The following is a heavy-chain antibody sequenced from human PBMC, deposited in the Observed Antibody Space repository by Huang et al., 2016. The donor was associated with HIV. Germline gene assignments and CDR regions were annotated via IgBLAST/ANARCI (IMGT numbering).Heavy chain of an antibody. Sequence: QVQLEQSGPAVRKPGSSVKVSCQASGGSFSDQIISWVRPAPGQRFEWMGVIIPLVGAPAYGQEFKGRVTMTADESTATIYMELNSLTSEDTAVYYCAMSLRYQYDSRSYWGRYFDYWGQGTLVTVSS. CDR3: AMSLRYQYDSRSYWGRYFDY. V-gene: IGHV1-69*01. CDR2: IIPLVGAP. D-gene: IGHD3-16*01. J-gene: IGHJ4*02. CDR1: GGSFSDQI.